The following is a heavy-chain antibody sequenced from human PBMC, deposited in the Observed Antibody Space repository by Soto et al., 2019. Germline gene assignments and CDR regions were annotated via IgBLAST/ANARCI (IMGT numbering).Heavy chain of an antibody. D-gene: IGHD2-2*01. Sequence: QVQLQESGPGLVEPSGTLSLTCGVSGGSMRNDDWWSWVRQNPGKGLEWIGEISHYGKTNYNPSLKSRVTISIDRSKNQLSLKVRSLTAADTAMYYCARNGDCTSGICYVGWFDPWGQGTLVSVSS. J-gene: IGHJ5*02. CDR2: ISHYGKT. V-gene: IGHV4-4*02. CDR1: GGSMRNDDW. CDR3: ARNGDCTSGICYVGWFDP.